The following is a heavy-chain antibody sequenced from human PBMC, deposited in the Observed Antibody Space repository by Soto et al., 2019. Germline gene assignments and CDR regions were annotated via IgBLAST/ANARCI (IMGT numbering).Heavy chain of an antibody. CDR3: ARQSLIGSWSDIYYFDY. V-gene: IGHV4-39*01. CDR2: IYYSGST. D-gene: IGHD6-13*01. Sequence: QLQLQESGPGLVKPSETLSLTCTVSGGSISSSSYYWGWIRQPPGKGLEWIGSIYYSGSTYYNPSLKSRVTISVDTSKNQFSLKLSSVTAADTAVYYCARQSLIGSWSDIYYFDYWGQGTLVTVSS. J-gene: IGHJ4*02. CDR1: GGSISSSSYY.